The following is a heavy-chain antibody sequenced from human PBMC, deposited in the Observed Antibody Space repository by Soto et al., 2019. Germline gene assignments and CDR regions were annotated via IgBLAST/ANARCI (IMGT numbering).Heavy chain of an antibody. V-gene: IGHV1-18*01. CDR2: ISAYNGNT. CDR1: GYTFTSYG. D-gene: IGHD5-18*01. CDR3: ARRDIQLWFNDAFDI. Sequence: QVQLVQSGAEVKKPGASVKVSCKASGYTFTSYGISWVRQAPGQGLEWMGWISAYNGNTNYAQKLQGRVTMTTDTSTSTAYIELRSLRSDDTAAYYCARRDIQLWFNDAFDIWGQGTMVTVSS. J-gene: IGHJ3*02.